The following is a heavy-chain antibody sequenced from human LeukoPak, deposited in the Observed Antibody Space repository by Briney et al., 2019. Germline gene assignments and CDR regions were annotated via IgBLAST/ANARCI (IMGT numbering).Heavy chain of an antibody. CDR2: ISGDGGTT. Sequence: GGSLRLSCAASGFTFRSYAMCWVRQAPGKGLEWVSAISGDGGTTYYADSVKGRFTISRDNSQNTLDLQMNSLTAEDTAVYYCAKRGGVFVHDAFDIWGQGTMVTVSS. CDR3: AKRGGVFVHDAFDI. CDR1: GFTFRSYA. D-gene: IGHD3-16*02. J-gene: IGHJ3*02. V-gene: IGHV3-23*01.